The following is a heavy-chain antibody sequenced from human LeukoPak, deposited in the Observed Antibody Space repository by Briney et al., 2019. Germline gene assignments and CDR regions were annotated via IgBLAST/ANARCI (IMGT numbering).Heavy chain of an antibody. Sequence: PGGSLGLSCAASGFTFNNYAMGWVRQTPGKGLEWVSGITGNGRSTYYADSVSGRFTISRDNSKNTLFLQMNSLSGDDAAVYYCAREKKPTYGDYVETPDYYFGYWGQGTLVTVSS. CDR2: ITGNGRST. CDR3: AREKKPTYGDYVETPDYYFGY. V-gene: IGHV3-23*01. J-gene: IGHJ4*02. D-gene: IGHD4-17*01. CDR1: GFTFNNYA.